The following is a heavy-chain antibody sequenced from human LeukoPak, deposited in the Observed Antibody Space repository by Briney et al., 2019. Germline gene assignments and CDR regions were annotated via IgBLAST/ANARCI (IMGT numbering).Heavy chain of an antibody. V-gene: IGHV4-34*01. J-gene: IGHJ4*02. CDR2: INYSGST. D-gene: IGHD3-22*01. Sequence: SETLSHTCAVYGGSFSVYYWSGIRQPPGKGLEWIGEINYSGSTNYTPPLKSRVTISVDTSKTQFSLKLTSVTATATAVYYCARHLFGSGYYPDYWGQGTLVTVSS. CDR3: ARHLFGSGYYPDY. CDR1: GGSFSVYY.